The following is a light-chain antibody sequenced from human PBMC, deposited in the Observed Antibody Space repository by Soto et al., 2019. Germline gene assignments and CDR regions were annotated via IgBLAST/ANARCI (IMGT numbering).Light chain of an antibody. V-gene: IGLV2-14*03. CDR1: SSDVGAFNY. Sequence: QSALTQPASVSGSPGQAITISCSGTSSDVGAFNYVSWYQQHPGKAPKLMIYDVSNRPSGVSNRFSGSKSGNTASLTISGLRAEDEADYYCTSYTSSFTHLFGTGTKVTVL. CDR2: DVS. J-gene: IGLJ1*01. CDR3: TSYTSSFTHL.